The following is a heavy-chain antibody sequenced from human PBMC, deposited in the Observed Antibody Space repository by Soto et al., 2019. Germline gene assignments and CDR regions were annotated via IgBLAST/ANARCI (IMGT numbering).Heavy chain of an antibody. CDR1: GGTFSSYA. J-gene: IGHJ4*02. D-gene: IGHD3-3*01. CDR2: IIPIFGTA. CDR3: ARGTSPPSYYDFWSGFDY. V-gene: IGHV1-69*01. Sequence: QVQLVQSGAAVKKPGSSVKVSCKASGGTFSSYAISWVRQAPGHGLDWMGGIIPIFGTANYAQKFQGRVTITADESTRTAYMELSSLRSEDTAVYYFARGTSPPSYYDFWSGFDYWGQGTLVTVSS.